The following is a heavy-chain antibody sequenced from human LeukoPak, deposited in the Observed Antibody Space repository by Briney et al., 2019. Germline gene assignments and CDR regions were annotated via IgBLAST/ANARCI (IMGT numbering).Heavy chain of an antibody. J-gene: IGHJ3*02. Sequence: GGSLRLSCAASGSTFSSYWMSWVRQAPGKGLEWVANIKQDGSEKYYVDSVKGRFTISRDNAKNSLYLQMNSLRAEDTAVYYCATDMASGYYGYDAFDIWGQGTMVTVSS. CDR3: ATDMASGYYGYDAFDI. V-gene: IGHV3-7*01. D-gene: IGHD3-22*01. CDR2: IKQDGSEK. CDR1: GSTFSSYW.